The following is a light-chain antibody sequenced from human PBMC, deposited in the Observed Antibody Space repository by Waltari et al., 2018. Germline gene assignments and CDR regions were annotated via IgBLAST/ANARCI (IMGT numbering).Light chain of an antibody. J-gene: IGKJ2*01. V-gene: IGKV4-1*01. CDR1: QSVLYTSNYHNY. CDR2: WAS. Sequence: DIVMTQSPDSLSVSLGERATINCKSSQSVLYTSNYHNYLAWYQQKPGQPPKLLLYWASTRESGVPDRFSVSGSGTDFTLSISTLQAEDVAVYYCQQYYSAPYTFGQGTRLEIK. CDR3: QQYYSAPYT.